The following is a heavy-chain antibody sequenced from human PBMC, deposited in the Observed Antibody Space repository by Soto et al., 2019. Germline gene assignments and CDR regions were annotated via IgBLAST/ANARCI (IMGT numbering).Heavy chain of an antibody. V-gene: IGHV4-59*01. CDR3: AKDGGYDFWSGGTGRHGMDV. J-gene: IGHJ6*02. CDR1: GDSITSNH. CDR2: IYNSGTT. D-gene: IGHD3-3*01. Sequence: SETLSLTCAVSGDSITSNHWNWIRQPPGRGLEWIGYIYNSGTTKYNPSLKSRVIISVDTSKNQLSLKLSSVTAADTAVYYCAKDGGYDFWSGGTGRHGMDVWGQGTTVTVSS.